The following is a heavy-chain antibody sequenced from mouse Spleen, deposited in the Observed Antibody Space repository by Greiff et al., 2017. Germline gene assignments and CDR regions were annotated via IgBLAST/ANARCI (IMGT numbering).Heavy chain of an antibody. J-gene: IGHJ4*01. D-gene: IGHD4-1*01. CDR1: GYSFTSYY. V-gene: IGHV1-66*01. Sequence: VNLVESGPELVKPGASVKISCKASGYSFTSYYIHWVKQRPGQGLEWIGWIYPGSGNTKYNEKFKGKATLTADTSSSTAYMQLSSLTSEDSAVYYCASNWEGMDYWGQGTSVTVSS. CDR3: ASNWEGMDY. CDR2: IYPGSGNT.